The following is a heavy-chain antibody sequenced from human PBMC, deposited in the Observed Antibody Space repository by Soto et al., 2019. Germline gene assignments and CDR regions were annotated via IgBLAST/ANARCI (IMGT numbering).Heavy chain of an antibody. J-gene: IGHJ4*02. D-gene: IGHD3-3*01. V-gene: IGHV3-21*01. Sequence: ESGGGLVKPGGSLRLSCAASGFTFSSYSMNWVRQAPGKGLEWVSSISSSSSYIYYADSVKGRFTISRDNAKNSLYLQMNSLRAEDTAVYYCASGDYDFWSADYWGQGTLVTVSS. CDR3: ASGDYDFWSADY. CDR2: ISSSSSYI. CDR1: GFTFSSYS.